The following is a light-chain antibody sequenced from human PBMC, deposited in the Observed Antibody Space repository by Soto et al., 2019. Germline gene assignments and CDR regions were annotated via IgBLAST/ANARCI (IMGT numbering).Light chain of an antibody. V-gene: IGKV1-33*01. CDR2: DAS. Sequence: DIPITQYASSLSASVGDRVTITCQASQDISNYLNWYQQKPGKAPKLLIYDASNLETGVPSRFSRSGSGTDFPFTISSLQPEEIATDNCQQYDNLLTFSGVTKVDIK. CDR3: QQYDNLLT. J-gene: IGKJ4*01. CDR1: QDISNY.